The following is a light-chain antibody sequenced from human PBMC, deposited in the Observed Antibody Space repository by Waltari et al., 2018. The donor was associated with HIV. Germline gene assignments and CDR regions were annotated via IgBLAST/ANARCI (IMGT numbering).Light chain of an antibody. Sequence: QPVLTQPPSASASLGASVTLTCTLSSGYSNYKVDWYQPRPGKGPRFVMRVGTGGIVGSKGDGIPDRFSVLGSGLNRYLTIKNIQEEDESDYHCGADHGSGSNFVSVVFGGGTKLTVL. CDR1: SGYSNYK. CDR3: GADHGSGSNFVSVV. V-gene: IGLV9-49*01. CDR2: VGTGGIVG. J-gene: IGLJ2*01.